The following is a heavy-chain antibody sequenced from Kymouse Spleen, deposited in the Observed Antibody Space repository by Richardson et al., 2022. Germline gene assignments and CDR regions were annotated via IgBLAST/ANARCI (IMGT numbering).Heavy chain of an antibody. Sequence: QLQLQESGPGLVKPSETLSLTCTVSGGSISSSSYYWGWIRQPPGKGLEWIGSIYYSGSTYYNPSLKSRVTISVDTSKNQFSLKLSSVTAADTAVYYCARQVYYDILPFDYWGQGTLVTVSS. V-gene: IGHV4-39*01. D-gene: IGHD3-9*01. J-gene: IGHJ4*02. CDR3: ARQVYYDILPFDY. CDR1: GGSISSSSYY. CDR2: IYYSGST.